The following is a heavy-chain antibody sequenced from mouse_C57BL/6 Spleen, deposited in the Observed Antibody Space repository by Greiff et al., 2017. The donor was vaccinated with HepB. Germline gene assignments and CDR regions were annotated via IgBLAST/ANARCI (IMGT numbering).Heavy chain of an antibody. CDR1: GYTFTDYY. Sequence: VKLVESGAELVRPGASVKLSCKASGYTFTDYYINWVKQRPGQGLEWIARIYPGSGNTYYNEKFKGKATLTAEKSSSTAYMQLSSLTSEDSAVYFCARGIYYYGSRPYWYFDVWGTGTTVTVSS. J-gene: IGHJ1*03. V-gene: IGHV1-76*01. D-gene: IGHD1-1*01. CDR2: IYPGSGNT. CDR3: ARGIYYYGSRPYWYFDV.